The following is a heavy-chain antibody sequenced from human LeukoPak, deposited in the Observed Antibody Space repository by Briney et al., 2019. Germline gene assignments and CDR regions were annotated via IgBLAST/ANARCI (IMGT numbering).Heavy chain of an antibody. CDR1: GFTFSSDW. CDR3: ANFPHLEPTYLDS. D-gene: IGHD1-1*01. Sequence: GGSLRLSCVVSGFTFSSDWMRWVRQAPGKGLEWVANIKQDESEKYYVDSVKGRFIVSRDNAKNSLYLQMNSLRVEDTAVYYCANFPHLEPTYLDSWGQGILVSVSS. CDR2: IKQDESEK. J-gene: IGHJ4*02. V-gene: IGHV3-7*01.